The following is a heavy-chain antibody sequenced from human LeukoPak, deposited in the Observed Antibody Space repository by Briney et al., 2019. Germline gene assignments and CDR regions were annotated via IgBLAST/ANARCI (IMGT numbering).Heavy chain of an antibody. CDR3: AKDLGSVVVTAIPHDY. V-gene: IGHV3-30*02. CDR2: IRYDGSNK. CDR1: GFTFSSYA. Sequence: GGSLRLSCAASGFTFSSYATHWVRQAPGKGLEWVTFIRYDGSNKYYADSVKGRFTISRDNSKNTLYLQMNSLRAEDTAVYYCAKDLGSVVVTAIPHDYWGQGTLVTVSS. D-gene: IGHD2-21*02. J-gene: IGHJ4*02.